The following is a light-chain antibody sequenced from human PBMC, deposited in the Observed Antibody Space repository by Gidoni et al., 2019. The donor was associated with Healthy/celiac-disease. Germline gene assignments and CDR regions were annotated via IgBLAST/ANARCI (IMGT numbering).Light chain of an antibody. CDR3: QQSYSTLSIT. CDR1: QSISSY. CDR2: AAS. Sequence: DIQMTQSPSSLSASVGDRVTITCRASQSISSYLNWYQQKPGKAPKLLIYAASSLQSGVPSRFSGSGSGTDFTLTISSLLPEDFATYYCQQSYSTLSITFXQXTRLEIK. V-gene: IGKV1-39*01. J-gene: IGKJ5*01.